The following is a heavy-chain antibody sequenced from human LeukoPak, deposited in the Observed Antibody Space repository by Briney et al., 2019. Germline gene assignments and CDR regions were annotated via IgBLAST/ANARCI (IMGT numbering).Heavy chain of an antibody. Sequence: ASVKVSCKASGYTFTGYYMHWVRQAPGQGLEWMGWINPNSGGTNYAQKFQGRVTMTRDTSISTAYMELSRLRSDDTAVYYCAGAGYCSGGSCYSRVSDAFDIWGQGTMVTVSS. CDR3: AGAGYCSGGSCYSRVSDAFDI. J-gene: IGHJ3*02. V-gene: IGHV1-2*02. CDR1: GYTFTGYY. D-gene: IGHD2-15*01. CDR2: INPNSGGT.